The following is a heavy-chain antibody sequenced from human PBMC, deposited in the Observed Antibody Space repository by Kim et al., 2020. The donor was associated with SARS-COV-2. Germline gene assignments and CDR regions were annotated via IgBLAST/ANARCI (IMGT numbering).Heavy chain of an antibody. CDR1: GFTFSSYA. Sequence: GGSLRLSCAASGFTFSSYAMHWVRQAPGKGLEWVAVIWYDGSNKYYADSVKGRFTISRDNSKNTLYLQMNSLRAEDTAVYYCAKDFRAARPRYFDYWGQGTLVTVSS. V-gene: IGHV3-33*06. J-gene: IGHJ4*02. CDR3: AKDFRAARPRYFDY. CDR2: IWYDGSNK. D-gene: IGHD6-6*01.